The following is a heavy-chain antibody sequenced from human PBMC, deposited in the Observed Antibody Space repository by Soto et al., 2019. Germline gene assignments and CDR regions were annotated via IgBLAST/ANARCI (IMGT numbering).Heavy chain of an antibody. CDR2: IYYSGST. Sequence: PSETLSLTCTVSGGSVSSGSYYWSWIRQPPGKGLEWIGYIYYSGSTNYNPSLKSRVTISVDTSKNQFSLKLSSVTAADTAVYYCARVVVVGSGAFDIWGQGTMVTVSS. V-gene: IGHV4-61*01. CDR1: GGSVSSGSYY. J-gene: IGHJ3*02. D-gene: IGHD3-22*01. CDR3: ARVVVVGSGAFDI.